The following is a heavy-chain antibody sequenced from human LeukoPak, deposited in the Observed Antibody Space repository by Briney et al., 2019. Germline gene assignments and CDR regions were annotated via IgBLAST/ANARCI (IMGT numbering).Heavy chain of an antibody. J-gene: IGHJ3*01. CDR3: ARDSNPRGGYDAFDF. D-gene: IGHD3-10*01. V-gene: IGHV3-7*01. CDR2: IKGDESKK. Sequence: HTGGSLRLSCAASGFTFSGYWMTWVRQAPGKGLEWVANIKGDESKKYYVDSVRGRFTISRENAKNSLYLQMNSLRAEDTAVYYCARDSNPRGGYDAFDFWGQGTLVTVSS. CDR1: GFTFSGYW.